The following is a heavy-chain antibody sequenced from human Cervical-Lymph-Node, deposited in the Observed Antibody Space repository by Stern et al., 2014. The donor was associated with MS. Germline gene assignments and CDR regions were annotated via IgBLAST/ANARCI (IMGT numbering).Heavy chain of an antibody. CDR2: TSAYNGNT. D-gene: IGHD6-19*01. Sequence: QVQLGQSGAEVKKPGASVKVSCKASGYTFTSYGISWVRQAPGQGLEWMGLTSAYNGNTKYAQKLQGRVTMTTDTSTSTAYMELRSLRSDDTAVYYCARVDSSGWYGHVPWFDPWGQGTLVTVSS. J-gene: IGHJ5*02. V-gene: IGHV1-18*01. CDR1: GYTFTSYG. CDR3: ARVDSSGWYGHVPWFDP.